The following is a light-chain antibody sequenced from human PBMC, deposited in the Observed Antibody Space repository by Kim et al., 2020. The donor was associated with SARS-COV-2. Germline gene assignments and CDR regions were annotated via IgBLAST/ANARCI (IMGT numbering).Light chain of an antibody. CDR2: GAS. J-gene: IGKJ2*01. CDR1: QSVSGSY. V-gene: IGKV3D-7*01. CDR3: KQDYNLPPGS. Sequence: PGERVTLSCRSSQSVSGSYLTWYQQKPGQAPRLLIEGASTRATSSPARFSGSGSGTDFTLTISSLQPEVFAVYYGKQDYNLPPGSVGQGTKLEI.